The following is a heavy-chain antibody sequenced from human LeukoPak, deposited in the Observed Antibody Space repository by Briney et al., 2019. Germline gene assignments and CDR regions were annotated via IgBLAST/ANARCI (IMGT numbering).Heavy chain of an antibody. CDR3: ALRLYPRIQLWFRGVLKGEYFQH. Sequence: SGPTLVNPTQTLTLTCTFSGFSLSTSGVGVGWIRQPPGKALEWLALIYWDDDKRYSPSLKSRLTITKDTSKNQVVLTMTNMDPVDTATYYCALRLYPRIQLWFRGVLKGEYFQHWGQGTLVTVSS. V-gene: IGHV2-5*02. J-gene: IGHJ1*01. D-gene: IGHD5-18*01. CDR1: GFSLSTSGVG. CDR2: IYWDDDK.